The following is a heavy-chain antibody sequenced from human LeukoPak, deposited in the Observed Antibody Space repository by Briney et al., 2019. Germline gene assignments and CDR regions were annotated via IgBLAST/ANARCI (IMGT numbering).Heavy chain of an antibody. V-gene: IGHV5-51*01. CDR3: ARRDSSGYFYELDY. D-gene: IGHD3-22*01. CDR1: GYRFSTYW. J-gene: IGHJ4*02. CDR2: VYPGDSDS. Sequence: GESLKISCKGSGYRFSTYWIAWVRQMPGKGLEWMGIVYPGDSDSRYRPSFQGQVTISADKSISTAYLQWSSLKASDTAMYYCARRDSSGYFYELDYWGQGTQVTVSS.